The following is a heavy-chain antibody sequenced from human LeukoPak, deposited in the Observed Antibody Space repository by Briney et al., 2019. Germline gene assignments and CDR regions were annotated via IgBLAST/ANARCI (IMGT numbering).Heavy chain of an antibody. CDR3: ARDAYCSTPSCKEYFDL. Sequence: GGSLRLSCAASGFTFSSYTMNWVRQAPGKGLEWVSSISSRSSYIYYADSVKGRFTISRDNAKNSLYLQMNSLRAEDTAVYYCARDAYCSTPSCKEYFDLWGRGTLVTVSS. CDR2: ISSRSSYI. V-gene: IGHV3-21*01. J-gene: IGHJ2*01. CDR1: GFTFSSYT. D-gene: IGHD2-2*01.